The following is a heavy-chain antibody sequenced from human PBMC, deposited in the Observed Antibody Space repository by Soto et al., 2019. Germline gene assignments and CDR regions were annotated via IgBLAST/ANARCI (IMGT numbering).Heavy chain of an antibody. D-gene: IGHD3-3*01. V-gene: IGHV3-30-3*01. CDR3: ARVNAIFGVVIIAPVDY. J-gene: IGHJ4*02. Sequence: GGSLRLSCAASGLTFSSYAMHWVSQAPGKGLEWVAVITYDGSNKYYADSVKGRFTISRDNSKNTLYLQMNSLRAEDKAVYYCARVNAIFGVVIIAPVDYWGQVTQVTVSS. CDR2: ITYDGSNK. CDR1: GLTFSSYA.